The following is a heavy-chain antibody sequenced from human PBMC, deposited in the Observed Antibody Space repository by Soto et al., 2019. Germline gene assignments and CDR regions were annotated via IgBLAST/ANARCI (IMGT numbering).Heavy chain of an antibody. CDR1: GFSLSTSGVG. V-gene: IGHV2-5*02. CDR2: IYWDDDK. CDR3: AAVIMVSYFDY. J-gene: IGHJ4*02. Sequence: QITLKESGPTLVNPTQTLTLTCTFSGFSLSTSGVGVGWIRQPPGKALEWLALIYWDDDKRYSPSLKSRLTLTKDTSKSRVVLTMTNMDPVDTGTYYCAAVIMVSYFDYWGQGNLVIVSS. D-gene: IGHD3-10*01.